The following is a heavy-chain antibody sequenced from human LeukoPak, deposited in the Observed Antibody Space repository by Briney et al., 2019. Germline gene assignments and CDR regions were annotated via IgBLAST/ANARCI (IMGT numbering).Heavy chain of an antibody. J-gene: IGHJ4*02. D-gene: IGHD3-10*01. CDR2: ISGSGGST. Sequence: GGSLGLSCAASGFTFSSYAMSWVRQAPGKGLEWVSAISGSGGSTYYADSVKGRFTISRDNAKNSLYLHLNSLRAGDTAVYYCAREMSGSGKNYWGQGTLVAVSS. CDR1: GFTFSSYA. CDR3: AREMSGSGKNY. V-gene: IGHV3-23*01.